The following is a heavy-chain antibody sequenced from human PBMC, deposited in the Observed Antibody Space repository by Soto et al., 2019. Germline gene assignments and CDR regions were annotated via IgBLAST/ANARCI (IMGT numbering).Heavy chain of an antibody. J-gene: IGHJ4*02. CDR3: AKATTNGGWFNPFDS. V-gene: IGHV3-23*01. CDR2: LSGSGTST. Sequence: GALRLSCAASGFSFVNYAMNWVRQAPGKGLEWVSGLSGSGTSTYYADSVKGRFTISRDNSRDTLFLQMNSLTADDTAVYYCAKATTNGGWFNPFDSWGQGALVTVSS. D-gene: IGHD6-19*01. CDR1: GFSFVNYA.